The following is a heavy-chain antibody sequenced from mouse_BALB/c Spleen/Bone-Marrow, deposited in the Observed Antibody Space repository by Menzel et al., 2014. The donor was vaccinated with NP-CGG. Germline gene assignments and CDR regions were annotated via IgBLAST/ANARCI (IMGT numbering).Heavy chain of an antibody. CDR3: ASVYSDDYEAWFAY. D-gene: IGHD2-13*01. Sequence: EVMLVESGGGLAQPGGSLRLSCGTSGFTFTDYYMSWVRQPPGKALEWLGFIRNKANGYTTAYSASLKGRFTISRDNSQSILYLQMNTLRAEDSAIYYCASVYSDDYEAWFAYWGQGTLVTVSS. J-gene: IGHJ3*01. CDR1: GFTFTDYY. CDR2: IRNKANGYTT. V-gene: IGHV7-3*02.